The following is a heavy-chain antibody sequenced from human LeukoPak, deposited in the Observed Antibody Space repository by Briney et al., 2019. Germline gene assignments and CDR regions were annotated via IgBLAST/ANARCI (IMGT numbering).Heavy chain of an antibody. Sequence: SETLSLTCSVSGGSLRSHYWSWIRQPPGKGLELIGHIHDTGSTFYNPSLRGRVTISLDTSNNQFSLKLTSMTAADTAVYYCAGFSSGCSTSSCYLTYWGQGTLVTVS. J-gene: IGHJ4*02. CDR3: AGFSSGCSTSSCYLTY. CDR2: IHDTGST. V-gene: IGHV4-59*11. CDR1: GGSLRSHY. D-gene: IGHD2-2*01.